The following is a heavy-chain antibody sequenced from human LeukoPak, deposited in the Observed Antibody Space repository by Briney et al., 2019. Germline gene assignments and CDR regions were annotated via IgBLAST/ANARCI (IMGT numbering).Heavy chain of an antibody. CDR3: ARDASLLWFGDRDAFDI. Sequence: GGSLRLSCVASGFTFTSHWMHWVRQAPWKGLVWVSRIKSDGSSISYADSVKGRFTISRDNAKNSLYLQMNSLRAEDTAVYYCARDASLLWFGDRDAFDIWGQGTMVTVSS. V-gene: IGHV3-74*01. CDR1: GFTFTSHW. J-gene: IGHJ3*02. CDR2: IKSDGSSI. D-gene: IGHD3-10*01.